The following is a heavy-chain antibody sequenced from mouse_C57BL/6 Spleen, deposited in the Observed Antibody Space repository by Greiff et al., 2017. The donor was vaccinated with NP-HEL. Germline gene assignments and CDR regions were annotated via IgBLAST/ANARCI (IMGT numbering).Heavy chain of an antibody. CDR1: GFNITDYY. D-gene: IGHD1-1*01. V-gene: IGHV14-2*01. J-gene: IGHJ1*03. Sequence: VQLKESGAELVKPGASVKLSCTASGFNITDYYMHWVKQRTEQGLEWIGRIDPEDGETKYAPKFQGKATITADTSSNPAYLPLSSRASEDTAVYYCARGTTVGGYFDVWGTGTTVTVSS. CDR2: IDPEDGET. CDR3: ARGTTVGGYFDV.